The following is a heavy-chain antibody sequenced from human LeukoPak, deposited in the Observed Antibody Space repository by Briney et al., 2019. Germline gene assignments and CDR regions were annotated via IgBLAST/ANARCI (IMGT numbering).Heavy chain of an antibody. CDR3: ARSAVPAAIRAFDY. CDR2: IYHSGST. J-gene: IGHJ4*02. V-gene: IGHV4-38-2*01. CDR1: GYSISSGYY. Sequence: SETLSLTCAVSGYSISSGYYWGWIRQPPGKGPEWIGSIYHSGSTYYNPSLKSRVTISVDTSKNQFSLKLSSVTAADTAVYYCARSAVPAAIRAFDYWGQGTLVTVSS. D-gene: IGHD2-2*02.